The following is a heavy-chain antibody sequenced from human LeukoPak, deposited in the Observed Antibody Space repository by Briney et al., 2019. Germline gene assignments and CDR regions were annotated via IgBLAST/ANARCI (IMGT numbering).Heavy chain of an antibody. V-gene: IGHV1-8*03. D-gene: IGHD4-23*01. CDR1: GYTFTSYD. J-gene: IGHJ6*03. CDR3: ARLGTVVTGYYYCYYMDV. CDR2: MNPNSGNT. Sequence: ASVKVSCKASGYTFTSYDINWVRQATGQGLEWMGWMNPNSGNTGYAQKFQGRVTITRNTSISTAYMELSSLRSEDTAVYYCARLGTVVTGYYYCYYMDVWGKGTTVTVSS.